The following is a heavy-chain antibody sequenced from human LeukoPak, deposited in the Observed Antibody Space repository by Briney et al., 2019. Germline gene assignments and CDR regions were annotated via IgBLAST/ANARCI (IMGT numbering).Heavy chain of an antibody. CDR2: IYTSGST. D-gene: IGHD2-2*01. CDR1: GGSISSYY. CDR3: ARHGLGYQPNFDY. J-gene: IGHJ4*02. Sequence: SETLSLTCTVSGGSISSYYWSWIRQPPGKGLEWIGYIYTSGSTNYNPSLKSRVTISVDTSKNQFSLKLSSVTAADTAVYYCARHGLGYQPNFDYWGQGTLVTVSS. V-gene: IGHV4-4*09.